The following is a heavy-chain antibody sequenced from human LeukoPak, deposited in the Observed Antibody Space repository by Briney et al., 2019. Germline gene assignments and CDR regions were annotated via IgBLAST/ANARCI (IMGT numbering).Heavy chain of an antibody. Sequence: SETLSLTCTVSGYSISSGYYWGWIRQPPGKGLEWIGSIYHSGSTYYNPSLKSRVTISVDTSKNQFSLKLSSVTAADTAVYYCARDQSLLWFGEIPIWGQGTLVTVSS. CDR2: IYHSGST. CDR1: GYSISSGYY. D-gene: IGHD3-10*01. CDR3: ARDQSLLWFGEIPI. V-gene: IGHV4-38-2*02. J-gene: IGHJ4*02.